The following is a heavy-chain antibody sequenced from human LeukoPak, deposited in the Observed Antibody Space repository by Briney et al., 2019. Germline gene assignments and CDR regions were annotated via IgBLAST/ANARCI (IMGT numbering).Heavy chain of an antibody. Sequence: PAGSLRLSCAASGFTFSSYGMHWVRQAPGKGLEWVAVIWYDGSDDYYTDSVKRRFTIFRDNSENTLYLQRNSLRAEDTAIYYCARAGDAFDLWGQGTMVTVSS. CDR3: ARAGDAFDL. CDR2: IWYDGSDD. V-gene: IGHV3-33*01. CDR1: GFTFSSYG. J-gene: IGHJ3*01.